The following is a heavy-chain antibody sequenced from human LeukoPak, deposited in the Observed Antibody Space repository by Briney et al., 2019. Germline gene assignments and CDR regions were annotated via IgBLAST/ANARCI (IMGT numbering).Heavy chain of an antibody. J-gene: IGHJ4*02. CDR3: ARDACSGGSCCSDY. CDR1: GFTFSSYS. Sequence: GGSLRLSCAASGFTFSSYSMNWVRQAPGKGLEWVSSISSSSSYIYYADSVKGRFTISRDNAKNSLYLQMNSLRAEDTAVYYCARDACSGGSCCSDYWGQGTLVTVSS. V-gene: IGHV3-21*01. CDR2: ISSSSSYI. D-gene: IGHD2-15*01.